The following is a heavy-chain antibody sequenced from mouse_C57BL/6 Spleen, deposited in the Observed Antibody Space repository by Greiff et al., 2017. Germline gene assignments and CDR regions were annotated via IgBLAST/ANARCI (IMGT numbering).Heavy chain of an antibody. D-gene: IGHD3-3*01. CDR3: ARQGLKYFDY. CDR1: GFTFSSYT. J-gene: IGHJ2*01. Sequence: EVQLVESGGGLVKPGGSLTLSCAASGFTFSSYTMSWVRQTPEQRLEWVATISGGGGNTYYPDSVKGRFTISRDNAKNTLYLQMSSLRSEDTALYYCARQGLKYFDYWGQGTTLTVSA. V-gene: IGHV5-9*01. CDR2: ISGGGGNT.